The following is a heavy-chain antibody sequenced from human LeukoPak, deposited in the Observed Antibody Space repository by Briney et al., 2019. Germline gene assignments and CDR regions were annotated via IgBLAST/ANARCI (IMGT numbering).Heavy chain of an antibody. J-gene: IGHJ4*02. CDR1: GYSFTNYW. CDR2: IYPGDSDT. V-gene: IGHV5-51*01. D-gene: IGHD2/OR15-2a*01. Sequence: PGESLKISCKGSGYSFTNYWIGWVRQMPGKGLELMGIIYPGDSDTKYSPSFQGQVTISADKSISTAYLQWTTLKASDTAMYYCARAGYSNRWDGVDYWGQGTLVTVSS. CDR3: ARAGYSNRWDGVDY.